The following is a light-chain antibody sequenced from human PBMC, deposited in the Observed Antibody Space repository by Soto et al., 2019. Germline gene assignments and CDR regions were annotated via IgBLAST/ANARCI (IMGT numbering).Light chain of an antibody. CDR3: QQRSNWLT. V-gene: IGKV3-11*01. J-gene: IGKJ4*01. CDR2: DAS. CDR1: QSVSSY. Sequence: EIVLTQSPATLSLSPGERATLSCRASQSVSSYLAWYQQKPGQAPRLLIYDASNRATGIPARFSGSGSGTDFTLTISSLDPVDFAVYYCQQRSNWLTFGGGTKV.